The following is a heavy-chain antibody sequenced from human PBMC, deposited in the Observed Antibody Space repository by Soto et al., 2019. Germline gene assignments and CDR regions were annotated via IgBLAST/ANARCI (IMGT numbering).Heavy chain of an antibody. Sequence: SGPTLVNPTQTLTLTCTFPGFSLSTSGVAVGWTRQAPRKALEWLAPIYWDDDKRYSPSLKSRLTITKDTSKNQVVLTMTNMDPVDTATYYCAHVRAYYYDSSGYPAYWGQGTLVTVSS. CDR1: GFSLSTSGVA. CDR2: IYWDDDK. J-gene: IGHJ4*02. CDR3: AHVRAYYYDSSGYPAY. V-gene: IGHV2-5*02. D-gene: IGHD3-22*01.